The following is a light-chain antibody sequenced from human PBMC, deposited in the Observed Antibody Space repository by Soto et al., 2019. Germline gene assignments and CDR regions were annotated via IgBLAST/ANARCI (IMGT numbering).Light chain of an antibody. V-gene: IGKV3-20*01. J-gene: IGKJ1*01. CDR1: QSVSSDY. CDR2: GTS. Sequence: DIVLTQSPGTLSLSPGERATLSCRASQSVSSDYLAWYQQKPGRAPRLLIYGTSSMATGIPDRFSGSGSGTDFTLTISRLEPEDFAVYFCQQYNTSPWTCGQGTTVEIK. CDR3: QQYNTSPWT.